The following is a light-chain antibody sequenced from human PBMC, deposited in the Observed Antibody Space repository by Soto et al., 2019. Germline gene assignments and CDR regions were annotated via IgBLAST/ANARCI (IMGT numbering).Light chain of an antibody. J-gene: IGKJ4*01. CDR1: QNVSTY. V-gene: IGKV3-11*01. CDR3: QQRSRWPPP. Sequence: ELVLTQFPATLSLSPGDRAALSCRASQNVSTYLAWYQQKPGQPPRLLIYDASRRATGIPARFSGSGSGTDFTLTISSLEPEDFAFYYCQQRSRWPPPFGGGTKVEI. CDR2: DAS.